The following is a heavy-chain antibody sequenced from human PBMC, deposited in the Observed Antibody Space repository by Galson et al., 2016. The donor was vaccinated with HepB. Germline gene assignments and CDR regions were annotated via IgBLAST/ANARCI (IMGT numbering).Heavy chain of an antibody. Sequence: SLRLSCAASGFRFSGHGMHWVRQAPGKGLEWVGIISYHGIDKYIADSVKGRFSISRDNSRNTLYLQMNSLRPEDTAVYYCAKGGDNWNFFDPCGQGTLVTVSS. CDR3: AKGGDNWNFFDP. J-gene: IGHJ5*02. V-gene: IGHV3-30*18. CDR2: ISYHGIDK. CDR1: GFRFSGHG. D-gene: IGHD1-7*01.